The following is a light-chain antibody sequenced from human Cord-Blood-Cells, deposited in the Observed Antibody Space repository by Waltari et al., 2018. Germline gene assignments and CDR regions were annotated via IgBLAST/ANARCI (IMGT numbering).Light chain of an antibody. CDR1: SSDVGGYHY. Sequence: QSALTQPASVSGSPGQSITISCTGTSSDVGGYHYVSWYQQHPGKAPKLMIYDVSNRPSGFSNRFSGSKSRITASLTISGLQAEDEADYYCSSYTSSSTLDYVFGTGTKVTVL. CDR3: SSYTSSSTLDYV. V-gene: IGLV2-14*03. J-gene: IGLJ1*01. CDR2: DVS.